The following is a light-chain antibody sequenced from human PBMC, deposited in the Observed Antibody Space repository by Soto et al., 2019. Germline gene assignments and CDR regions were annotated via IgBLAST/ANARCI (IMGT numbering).Light chain of an antibody. CDR3: SSYAGSDIFV. CDR1: SSDVGGYNY. Sequence: QSVLTQPPSASGSPGQSLTISCTGTSSDVGGYNYVFWCQQHPGKAPKLMIYEVNKRPSGVPDRFSGSKSGNTASLTVSGLQAEDEADYYCSSYAGSDIFVFGGGTKVTVL. V-gene: IGLV2-8*01. J-gene: IGLJ2*01. CDR2: EVN.